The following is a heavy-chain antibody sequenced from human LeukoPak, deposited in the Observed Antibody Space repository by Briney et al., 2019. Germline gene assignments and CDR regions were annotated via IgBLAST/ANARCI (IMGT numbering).Heavy chain of an antibody. CDR2: ISSSGSTI. V-gene: IGHV3-48*03. J-gene: IGHJ4*02. CDR3: ALPRGAYYDSSGSLFDY. D-gene: IGHD3-22*01. CDR1: GFTFSSYE. Sequence: GGSLRLSXAASGFTFSSYEMNWVRQAPGKGLEWVSYISSSGSTIYYADSVKGRFTISRDNAKNSLYLQMNSLRAEDTAVYYCALPRGAYYDSSGSLFDYWGQGTLVTVSS.